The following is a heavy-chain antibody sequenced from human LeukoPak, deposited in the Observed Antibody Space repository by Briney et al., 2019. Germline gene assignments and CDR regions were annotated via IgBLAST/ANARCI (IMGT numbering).Heavy chain of an antibody. CDR1: GGSFSGYY. CDR2: INHSGST. V-gene: IGHV4-34*01. Sequence: SETLSLTCAVYGGSFSGYYWSWIRQPPGKGLEWIGEINHSGSTNYNPSLKSRVTISVDTSKNQFSLKLSSVTAADTAVYYCARGRHIVVVPAAPSEVSDPFDYWGQGTLVPVSS. D-gene: IGHD2-2*01. J-gene: IGHJ4*02. CDR3: ARGRHIVVVPAAPSEVSDPFDY.